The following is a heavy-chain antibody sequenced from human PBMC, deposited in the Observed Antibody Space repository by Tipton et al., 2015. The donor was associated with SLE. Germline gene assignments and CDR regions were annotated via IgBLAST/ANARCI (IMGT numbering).Heavy chain of an antibody. V-gene: IGHV3-7*01. J-gene: IGHJ3*01. D-gene: IGHD1-26*01. CDR1: GFTFSNNW. Sequence: SLRLSCAVSGFTFSNNWMAWVRQAPGKGLEWVAHIREDGSEKFYVDSVRGRFAISRDNAKNSLYLHMNSLRAEDTAVYYCVREYQGRFYVNGAFDVWGQGKVVTVSS. CDR2: IREDGSEK. CDR3: VREYQGRFYVNGAFDV.